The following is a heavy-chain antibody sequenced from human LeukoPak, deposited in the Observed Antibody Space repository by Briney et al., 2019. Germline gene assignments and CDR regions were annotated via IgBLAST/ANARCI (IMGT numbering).Heavy chain of an antibody. Sequence: SETLSLTCTVSGGSINGYYWSWMRQSPGKGLKYIGYLYSSGSSNYSPSLKSRVSISIDMSKNQFSLTLTSVTAADTAVYYCARGGPYSGGWPFFDSWGQGTLVTVSS. CDR3: ARGGPYSGGWPFFDS. J-gene: IGHJ4*02. CDR1: GGSINGYY. D-gene: IGHD6-19*01. CDR2: LYSSGSS. V-gene: IGHV4-59*01.